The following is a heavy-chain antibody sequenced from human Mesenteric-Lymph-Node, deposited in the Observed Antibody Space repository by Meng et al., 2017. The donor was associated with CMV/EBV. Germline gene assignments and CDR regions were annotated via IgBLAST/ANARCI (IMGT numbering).Heavy chain of an antibody. V-gene: IGHV3-7*03. CDR2: IKQDGSEN. CDR3: VKGGWLDY. D-gene: IGHD2-15*01. Sequence: GESLKISCAASGFTFSSYWMSWVRQAPGKGLEWVANIKQDGSENYYVDSVKGRFIISRDNAKNTLYLQLNSLRVEDTALYYCVKGGWLDYWGQGTLVTVSS. CDR1: GFTFSSYW. J-gene: IGHJ4*02.